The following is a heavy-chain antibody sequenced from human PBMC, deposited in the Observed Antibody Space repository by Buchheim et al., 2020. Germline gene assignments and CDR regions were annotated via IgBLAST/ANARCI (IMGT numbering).Heavy chain of an antibody. J-gene: IGHJ4*02. CDR3: ASRGTAVAGKEDDY. CDR1: GGSISSSSYS. V-gene: IGHV4-39*01. D-gene: IGHD6-19*01. CDR2: IYYSGST. Sequence: QLQLQESGPGLVKPSETLSLTCTVSGGSISSSSYSWGWIRQPPGKGLEWIGSIYYSGSTYYNPSLKSRVTISVDTSKNQFSLKLSSVTAADTAVYYCASRGTAVAGKEDDYWGQGTL.